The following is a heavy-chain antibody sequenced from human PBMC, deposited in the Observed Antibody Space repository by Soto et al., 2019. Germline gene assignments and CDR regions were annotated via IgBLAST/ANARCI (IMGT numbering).Heavy chain of an antibody. D-gene: IGHD6-6*01. Sequence: PSETLSLTCTVSGGSMTKNSHYWGWIRQPPGKGLEWIATTYYSGNTYYNPSLKSRVSISVDTSNNQFSLKLSSVTAADTAVYYCARHRLYTSPSGPFGMDVWGQGTTVT. CDR1: GGSMTKNSHY. CDR2: TYYSGNT. CDR3: ARHRLYTSPSGPFGMDV. V-gene: IGHV4-39*01. J-gene: IGHJ6*02.